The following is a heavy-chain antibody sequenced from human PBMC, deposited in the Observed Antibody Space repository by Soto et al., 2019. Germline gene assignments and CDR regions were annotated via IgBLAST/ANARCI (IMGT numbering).Heavy chain of an antibody. D-gene: IGHD3-3*01. J-gene: IGHJ4*02. CDR2: ISYDGSNK. CDR1: GVTFSSYG. V-gene: IGHV3-30*03. Sequence: GGSPRLSCAASGVTFSSYGMHWFGQAPGKGLEWVAVISYDGSNKYYADSVKGRFTISRDNSKNTLYLQMNSLRAEDTAVYYWSRADDFWSGYYGYWGQRNLVTVSS. CDR3: SRADDFWSGYYGY.